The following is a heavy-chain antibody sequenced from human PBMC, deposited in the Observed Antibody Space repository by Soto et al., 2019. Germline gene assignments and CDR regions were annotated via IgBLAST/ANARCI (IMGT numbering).Heavy chain of an antibody. V-gene: IGHV4-59*11. CDR2: IDYYGST. Sequence: PEALCVSYTGSGGFISAHDRSWIRQPPGKRLEWIGYIDYYGSTNYNPSLKSRVTISVDTSKKQFSLNLGSVTAADTAIYYCARYFDWPSGFDIWGQGTMVT. CDR1: GGFISAHD. D-gene: IGHD3-9*01. J-gene: IGHJ3*02. CDR3: ARYFDWPSGFDI.